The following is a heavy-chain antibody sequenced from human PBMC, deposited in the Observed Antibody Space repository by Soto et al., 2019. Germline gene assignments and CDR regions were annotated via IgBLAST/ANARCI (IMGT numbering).Heavy chain of an antibody. V-gene: IGHV2-5*02. D-gene: IGHD6-19*01. CDR3: AHRRMGSGWYSSNFDY. Sequence: QITLKESGPTLVKPTQTLTLTCTFSGFSLSTCGVGVGWIRQPPGKALEWLALIYWDDDKRYSPSLKSRLTITKDTSKNQVVLTMTNMDPVDTATYYRAHRRMGSGWYSSNFDYWGQGTLVTVSS. J-gene: IGHJ4*02. CDR1: GFSLSTCGVG. CDR2: IYWDDDK.